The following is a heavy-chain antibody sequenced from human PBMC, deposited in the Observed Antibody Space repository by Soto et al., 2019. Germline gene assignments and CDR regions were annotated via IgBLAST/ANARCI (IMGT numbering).Heavy chain of an antibody. Sequence: SETLSLTCAVYGGSFSGYYWSWIRQSPGKGLEWIGEVNPTGSTKYNPSLKSRVTISVDTSKNQFSLNLNSVTAADTALYYCARSREQWLVDAFDIWGQGTMVTV. CDR3: ARSREQWLVDAFDI. CDR1: GGSFSGYY. D-gene: IGHD6-19*01. J-gene: IGHJ3*02. CDR2: VNPTGST. V-gene: IGHV4-34*01.